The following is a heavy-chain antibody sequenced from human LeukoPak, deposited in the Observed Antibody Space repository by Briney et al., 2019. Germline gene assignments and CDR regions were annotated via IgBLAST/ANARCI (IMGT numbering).Heavy chain of an antibody. Sequence: GGSLRLSCAASGFTFSSYWMNWARQAPGRGLEWVASINHNGNVNYYVDSVKGRFTISRDNAKNSLYLQMSNLRAKDTAVYFCARGGGLDVWGQGATVTVSS. CDR1: GFTFSSYW. CDR3: ARGGGLDV. D-gene: IGHD3-16*01. J-gene: IGHJ6*02. CDR2: INHNGNVN. V-gene: IGHV3-7*03.